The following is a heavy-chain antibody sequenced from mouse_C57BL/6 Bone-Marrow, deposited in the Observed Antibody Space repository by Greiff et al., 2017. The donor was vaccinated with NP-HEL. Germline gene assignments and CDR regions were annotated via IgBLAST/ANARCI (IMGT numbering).Heavy chain of an antibody. J-gene: IGHJ2*01. Sequence: VQLKQSGPELVKPGASVKMSCKASGYTFTDYNMHWVKQSHGKSLEWIGYINPNNGGTSYNQKFKGKATLTVNKSSSTAYMELRSLTSEVSAVYYCARKGYDYDKVYYFDYWGQGTTLTVSS. V-gene: IGHV1-22*01. CDR2: INPNNGGT. CDR3: ARKGYDYDKVYYFDY. D-gene: IGHD2-4*01. CDR1: GYTFTDYN.